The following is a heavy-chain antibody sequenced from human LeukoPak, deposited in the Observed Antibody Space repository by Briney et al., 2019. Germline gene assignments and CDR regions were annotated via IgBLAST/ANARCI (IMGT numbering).Heavy chain of an antibody. CDR3: ARVFRLFSYSSSGAPFDY. CDR1: DYTFTSYG. D-gene: IGHD6-13*01. CDR2: ISAYNGNT. J-gene: IGHJ4*02. Sequence: GASVKVSCKASDYTFTSYGTSWVRQAPGQGLEWMGWISAYNGNTNYAQKLQGRVTMTTDTSTSTAYMELRSLRSDDTAVYYCARVFRLFSYSSSGAPFDYGGQGPRATVPS. V-gene: IGHV1-18*01.